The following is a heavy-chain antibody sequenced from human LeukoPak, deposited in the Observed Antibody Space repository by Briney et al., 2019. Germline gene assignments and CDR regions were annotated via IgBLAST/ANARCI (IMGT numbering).Heavy chain of an antibody. Sequence: ASVKVSCKASGYTFTSYYMHWVRQAPGQGLEWMGIINPSGGSTSYAQKFQGRVTMTRDMSTSTVYMELSSLRSEDTAVCYCARESGGANYFDYWGQGTLVTVSS. CDR2: INPSGGST. CDR3: ARESGGANYFDY. J-gene: IGHJ4*02. CDR1: GYTFTSYY. V-gene: IGHV1-46*01. D-gene: IGHD5-12*01.